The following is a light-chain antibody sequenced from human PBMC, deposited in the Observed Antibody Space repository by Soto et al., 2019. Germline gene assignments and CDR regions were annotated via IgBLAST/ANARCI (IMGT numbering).Light chain of an antibody. Sequence: EIVLTQSPGTLSLSPGERATLSCRASQTVSSGYLAWYQQKPGQAPRLLIFGASSRATGIPDRFSGSGSGRDFTRTISRLEPEDFSVYYCQQYGTSPYTFGQGTKLEI. V-gene: IGKV3-20*01. CDR2: GAS. CDR3: QQYGTSPYT. CDR1: QTVSSGY. J-gene: IGKJ2*01.